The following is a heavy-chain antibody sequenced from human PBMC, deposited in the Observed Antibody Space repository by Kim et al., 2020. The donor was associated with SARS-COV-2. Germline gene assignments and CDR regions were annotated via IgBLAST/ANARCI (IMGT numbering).Heavy chain of an antibody. Sequence: GGSLRLSCEASGFTFNSYDMHWVRQAPGKGLEWVAGIWHDGIYKYSDSVRGRFSISRDTSRSTLFLQLISLRGGDTAVYYCARGGVRAAQYYFDFWGQGTLVTVSS. D-gene: IGHD2-8*01. CDR1: GFTFNSYD. CDR3: ARGGVRAAQYYFDF. CDR2: IWHDGIYK. J-gene: IGHJ4*02. V-gene: IGHV3-33*08.